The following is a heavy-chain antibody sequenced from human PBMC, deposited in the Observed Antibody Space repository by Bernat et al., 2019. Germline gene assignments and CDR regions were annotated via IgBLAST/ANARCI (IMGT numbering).Heavy chain of an antibody. J-gene: IGHJ6*02. V-gene: IGHV4-39*01. CDR3: ASGGYVDYYNGMDV. CDR2: ISYRGTT. CDR1: GGSISNSNYY. Sequence: QLQLQESGPGLVKPSETLSLTCTVSGGSISNSNYYWCWIRQPPGKGLEWIVSISYRGTTYYNPSLKSRVNISVDTSKKQFSRKLSSVTATDTAVYYCASGGYVDYYNGMDVWGQGTTVTVSS. D-gene: IGHD3-16*01.